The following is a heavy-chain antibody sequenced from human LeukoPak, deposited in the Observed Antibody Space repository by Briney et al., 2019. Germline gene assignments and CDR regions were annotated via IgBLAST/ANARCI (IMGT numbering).Heavy chain of an antibody. CDR2: ISTYNGNT. Sequence: ASVKVSCKASGYTFTSYGISWVRQAPGQGLEWMGWISTYNGNTNYAQKLQGRVTMTTDTSTSTAYMELRSLRSDDTAVYYCARDLPPITTVTTDPYYFDYWGQGTLVTVSS. J-gene: IGHJ4*02. CDR3: ARDLPPITTVTTDPYYFDY. CDR1: GYTFTSYG. D-gene: IGHD4-17*01. V-gene: IGHV1-18*01.